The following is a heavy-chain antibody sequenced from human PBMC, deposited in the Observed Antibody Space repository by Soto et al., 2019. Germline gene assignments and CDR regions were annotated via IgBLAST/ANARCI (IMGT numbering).Heavy chain of an antibody. V-gene: IGHV1-69*13. CDR3: ARESPTESGSMDV. D-gene: IGHD4-17*01. Sequence: EASVKVSCKASGGTFSSYAISWVRQAPGQGLEWMGGIIPIFGTANYAQKFQGRVTITADESTSTAYMELGSLRSEDTAVYYCARESPTESGSMDVWGQGTTVTVSS. J-gene: IGHJ6*02. CDR2: IIPIFGTA. CDR1: GGTFSSYA.